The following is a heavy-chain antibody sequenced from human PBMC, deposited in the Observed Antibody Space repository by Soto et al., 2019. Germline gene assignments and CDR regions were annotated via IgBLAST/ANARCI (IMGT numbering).Heavy chain of an antibody. V-gene: IGHV3-30-3*01. CDR3: VQTTGWPGFDF. CDR2: ISYDGSNK. J-gene: IGHJ4*02. CDR1: GFTFSSYA. D-gene: IGHD6-19*01. Sequence: PGGSLRLSCAASGFTFSSYAVHWVRQAPGKGLEWVAVISYDGSNKYYADSVRGRFTISRGSSKNTLYLQMSSLRPKDTAVYYCVQTTGWPGFDFWGQGTLVTVSS.